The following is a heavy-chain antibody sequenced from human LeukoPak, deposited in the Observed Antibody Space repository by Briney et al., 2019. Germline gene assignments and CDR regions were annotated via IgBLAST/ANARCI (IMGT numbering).Heavy chain of an antibody. D-gene: IGHD1-26*01. V-gene: IGHV3-7*01. CDR3: ARDKIVGATYFDY. CDR1: GFTFSSYW. CDR2: IKQDGSEK. Sequence: GESLRLSCAASGFTFSSYWMSWVRQAPGKGLGWVANIKQDGSEKYYVDSVKGRFTISRDNAKNSLYLQMNSLRAEDTAVYYCARDKIVGATYFDYWGQGTLVTVSS. J-gene: IGHJ4*02.